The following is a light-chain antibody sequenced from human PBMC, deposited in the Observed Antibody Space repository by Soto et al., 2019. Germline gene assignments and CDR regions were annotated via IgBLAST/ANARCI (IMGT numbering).Light chain of an antibody. CDR1: KLGDKY. CDR3: QAWDSSTLYV. J-gene: IGLJ1*01. CDR2: RDS. Sequence: SYELTQPPSVSVSPGQTASITCSGDKLGDKYACWYQQKPGQSPVLVIYRDSKRPSGIPERFSGSNSGNTATLTISGTQAMDEADYYCQAWDSSTLYVFGTGTQLTV. V-gene: IGLV3-1*01.